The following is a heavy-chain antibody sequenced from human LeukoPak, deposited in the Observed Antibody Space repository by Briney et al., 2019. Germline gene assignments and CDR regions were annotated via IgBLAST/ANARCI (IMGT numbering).Heavy chain of an antibody. Sequence: GGSLRLSCAASGFTFSSYSMNWVRQAPGKGLEWVSSISSSSSYIYYADSVKGRFTISRDNAKNSLYLQMNSVRAEDTAVYYCASLLSGYLDLDYWGQGTLVTVSS. CDR1: GFTFSSYS. CDR3: ASLLSGYLDLDY. D-gene: IGHD3-22*01. J-gene: IGHJ4*02. CDR2: ISSSSSYI. V-gene: IGHV3-21*01.